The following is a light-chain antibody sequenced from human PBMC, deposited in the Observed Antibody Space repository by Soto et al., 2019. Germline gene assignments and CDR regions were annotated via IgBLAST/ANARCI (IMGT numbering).Light chain of an antibody. J-gene: IGKJ2*01. V-gene: IGKV1-5*03. Sequence: DIQMTQSPSTLSASVGDTVTITCRASQSLSYWLAWYQQKPGQAPKLLIHKASTLESGVPSRFSGSGSGTEFTLTISSLQPDDFATFYCQQYVRFPYTFGQGTKLEI. CDR1: QSLSYW. CDR2: KAS. CDR3: QQYVRFPYT.